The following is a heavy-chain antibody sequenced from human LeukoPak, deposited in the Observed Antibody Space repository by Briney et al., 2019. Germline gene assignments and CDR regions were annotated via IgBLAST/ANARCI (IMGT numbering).Heavy chain of an antibody. CDR1: GFTFSSYA. CDR2: ISGSGGST. V-gene: IGHV3-23*01. J-gene: IGHJ4*02. CDR3: AKDDNCSGGSCYYYFDY. Sequence: GGSLRLSCAASGFTFSSYAMSWVRQAPGKGLEWVSAISGSGGSTYYADSVKGRFTISRDNSKNTLYLQMNSLRAEDMAVYYCAKDDNCSGGSCYYYFDYWGQGTLVTVSS. D-gene: IGHD2-15*01.